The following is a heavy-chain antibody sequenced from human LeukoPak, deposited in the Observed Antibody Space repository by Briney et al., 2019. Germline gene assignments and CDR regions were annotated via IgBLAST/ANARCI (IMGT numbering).Heavy chain of an antibody. D-gene: IGHD2-2*01. CDR2: IWYDGSNK. CDR1: GFIFSSYG. J-gene: IGHJ4*02. CDR3: ARDHAMAAYSDY. Sequence: GGSLRLSCAASGFIFSSYGMHWVRQAPGKGLEWVAVIWYDGSNKYYADSVKGRFTISRDNSKNTLYLQMNSLRAEDTAVYYCARDHAMAAYSDYWGQGTLVTVSS. V-gene: IGHV3-33*01.